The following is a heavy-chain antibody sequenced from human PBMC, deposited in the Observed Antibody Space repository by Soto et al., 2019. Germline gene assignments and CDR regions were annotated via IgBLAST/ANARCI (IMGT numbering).Heavy chain of an antibody. CDR1: VDTVSSYP. CDR2: IIPIFGTE. J-gene: IGHJ6*04. Sequence: FCMNVSCDGAVDTVSSYPVGGALQAPGLELEWMGVIIPIFGTENYAQKFQGRVTITADESTSTAYMELSSLRSEDTAVYYCARDVKAVDTADYGMDVWGEGTTVTVSS. D-gene: IGHD6-19*01. CDR3: ARDVKAVDTADYGMDV. V-gene: IGHV1-69*01.